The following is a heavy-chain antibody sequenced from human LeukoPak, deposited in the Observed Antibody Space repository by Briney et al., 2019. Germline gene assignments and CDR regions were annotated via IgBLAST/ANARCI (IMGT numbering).Heavy chain of an antibody. CDR2: ISSSSSYI. D-gene: IGHD6-6*01. CDR3: ARDPEYSSSSGIDY. CDR1: GFTFSSYS. V-gene: IGHV3-21*01. J-gene: IGHJ4*02. Sequence: GGSLRLSCAASGFTFSSYSMNWVRQAPGKGLEWVSSISSSSSYIYYADSVKGRFTISRDNARNSLYLQMNSLRAEDTAVYYRARDPEYSSSSGIDYWGQGTLVTVSS.